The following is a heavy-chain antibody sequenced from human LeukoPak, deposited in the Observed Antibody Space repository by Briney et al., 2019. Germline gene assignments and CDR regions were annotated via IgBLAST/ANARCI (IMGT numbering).Heavy chain of an antibody. D-gene: IGHD3-10*01. CDR1: GDSISSYY. V-gene: IGHV4-4*07. J-gene: IGHJ5*02. CDR2: IYTSGST. CDR3: ARGWFGELERWFDP. Sequence: KASETLSLTCTVSGDSISSYYWSWIRQPAGKGLEWIGRIYTSGSTNYNPSLKSRVTMSVDTSKNQFSLKLSSVTAADTAVYYCARGWFGELERWFDPWGQGTLVTVSS.